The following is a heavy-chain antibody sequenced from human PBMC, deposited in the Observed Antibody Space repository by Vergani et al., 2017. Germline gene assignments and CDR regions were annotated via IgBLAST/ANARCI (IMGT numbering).Heavy chain of an antibody. CDR1: GFTFNHYA. J-gene: IGHJ4*02. CDR2: ISGSGGST. CDR3: AGPQGTSAYYYGGFDY. Sequence: EVQLLESGGDIVQPGGSLRLSCAASGFTFNHYAMNWVRQAPGKGLEWVSGISGSGGSTYYADSVKGRFTISRDNSKNTLSLQMNSLTAEDTAIYYCAGPQGTSAYYYGGFDYWGQGILVTVSS. D-gene: IGHD3-22*01. V-gene: IGHV3-23*01.